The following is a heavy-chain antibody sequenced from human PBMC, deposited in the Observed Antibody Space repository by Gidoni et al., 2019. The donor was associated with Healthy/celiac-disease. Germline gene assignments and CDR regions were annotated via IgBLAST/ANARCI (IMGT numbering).Heavy chain of an antibody. Sequence: EVQLVESGGGLVKPGGSLRLSCAASGLTFSSSSMTWVRPAPGTGWEWVSSIISISSYIYYADSVKGRFTISRDNAKNSRDLQRNSLRAEDTAVYYCARDGKTSPWYYYDSSGIHRAGFDYWGQGTLVTVSS. CDR2: IISISSYI. D-gene: IGHD3-22*01. J-gene: IGHJ4*02. CDR1: GLTFSSSS. CDR3: ARDGKTSPWYYYDSSGIHRAGFDY. V-gene: IGHV3-21*01.